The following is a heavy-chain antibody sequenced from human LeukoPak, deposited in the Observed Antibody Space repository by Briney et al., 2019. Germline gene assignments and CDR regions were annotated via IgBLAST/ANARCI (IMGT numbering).Heavy chain of an antibody. CDR2: VYYTGSI. V-gene: IGHV4-39*01. D-gene: IGHD2-21*01. Sequence: SETLSLTCSVSGGSISASSHYWAWVRQPPGKGLEWIGSVYYTGSIRYNTSLKSRVTMSVDMSKNDLFLTLNSVTAADTAFYYCARRDYRAWIDPWGQGILVTVSP. CDR3: ARRDYRAWIDP. CDR1: GGSISASSHY. J-gene: IGHJ5*02.